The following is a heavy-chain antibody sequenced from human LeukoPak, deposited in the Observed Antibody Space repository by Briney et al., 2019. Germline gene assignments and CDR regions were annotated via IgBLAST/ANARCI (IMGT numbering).Heavy chain of an antibody. CDR3: ARHASPDIVIVPAATFDY. Sequence: SETLSLTCAVPVYSINSGHYGGWIRQPPGEGLEWIGSLYHSGRRYYNPSLKGRVTTSVDTSKNQFPLKLTSVTAADTAVYYCARHASPDIVIVPAATFDYWGQGTLVTVSS. J-gene: IGHJ4*02. CDR2: LYHSGRR. D-gene: IGHD2-2*01. CDR1: VYSINSGHY. V-gene: IGHV4-38-2*01.